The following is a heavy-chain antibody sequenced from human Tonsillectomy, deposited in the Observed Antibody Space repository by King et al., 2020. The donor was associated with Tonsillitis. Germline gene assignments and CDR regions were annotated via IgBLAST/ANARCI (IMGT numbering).Heavy chain of an antibody. D-gene: IGHD3-3*01. CDR2: ITSSSSYI. V-gene: IGHV3-21*01. CDR1: GFTFSSYN. Sequence: VQLVESGGGLVKPGGSLRLSCAASGFTFSSYNMHWVRQAPGKGLEWVSSITSSSSYIYYADSVKGRLTISRDNAKNSLYLQMSSLRAEDTAVYHCARDRDDFWSGYYYVWGQGTLVTVSS. CDR3: ARDRDDFWSGYYYV. J-gene: IGHJ4*02.